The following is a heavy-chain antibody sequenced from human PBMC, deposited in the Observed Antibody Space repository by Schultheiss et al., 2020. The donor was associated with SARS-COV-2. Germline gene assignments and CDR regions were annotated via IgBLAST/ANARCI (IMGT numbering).Heavy chain of an antibody. V-gene: IGHV4-34*01. CDR1: GGSFSGYY. CDR3: ARGGYGSGSYRAFDI. D-gene: IGHD3-10*01. CDR2: IYHSGST. J-gene: IGHJ3*02. Sequence: SQTLSLTCAVYGGSFSGYYWSWIRQPPGKGLEWIGYIYHSGSTYYNPSLKSRVTISVDRSKNQFSLKLSSVTAADTAVYYCARGGYGSGSYRAFDIWGQGTMVTVSS.